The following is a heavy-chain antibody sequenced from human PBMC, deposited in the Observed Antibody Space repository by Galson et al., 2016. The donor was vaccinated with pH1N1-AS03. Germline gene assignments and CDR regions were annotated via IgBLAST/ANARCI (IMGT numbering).Heavy chain of an antibody. Sequence: QSGAEVTKPGESLKISCKGSGYSFTSYWIGWVRQMPGKGLEWMGIIYPGDSDTRYSPSFQGQVTISADKSISTAYLPWSSLKASDTAMYYCARGVQWLVNRDAFDIWGQGTMVTVSS. V-gene: IGHV5-51*01. CDR2: IYPGDSDT. CDR3: ARGVQWLVNRDAFDI. CDR1: GYSFTSYW. J-gene: IGHJ3*02. D-gene: IGHD6-19*01.